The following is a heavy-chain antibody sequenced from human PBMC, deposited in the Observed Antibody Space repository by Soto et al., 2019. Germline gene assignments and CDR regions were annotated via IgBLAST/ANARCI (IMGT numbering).Heavy chain of an antibody. CDR2: INQNESEK. Sequence: PVCSPGFGCAASRVTLNSYWMIWVLQDPGKGREWVANINQNESEKDYGDSVRCRFTISRDNAKNSLYLQRNSLRAEDTAVYYCARDSSSSSWSHTVYYYYGMDVWGQGTTLTVPS. CDR1: RVTLNSYW. D-gene: IGHD6-13*01. J-gene: IGHJ6*02. CDR3: ARDSSSSSWSHTVYYYYGMDV. V-gene: IGHV3-7*01.